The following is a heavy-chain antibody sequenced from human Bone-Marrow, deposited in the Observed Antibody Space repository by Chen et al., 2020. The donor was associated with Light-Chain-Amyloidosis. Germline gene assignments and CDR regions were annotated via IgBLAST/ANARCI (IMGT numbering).Heavy chain of an antibody. CDR2: ISYEGSRR. CDR1: GFHFNNYG. V-gene: IGHV3-30*03. Sequence: QVQLVESGGGVVQPGGSLRLSCTASGFHFNNYGLHWVRQAPGKGLEWVAGISYEGSRRNYADSVKGRFTVSRDSWKSTLYLQMESLRPEDTAVYYCARAYCSGDSCPNSLGYWGQGTLVTVSS. J-gene: IGHJ4*02. CDR3: ARAYCSGDSCPNSLGY. D-gene: IGHD2-15*01.